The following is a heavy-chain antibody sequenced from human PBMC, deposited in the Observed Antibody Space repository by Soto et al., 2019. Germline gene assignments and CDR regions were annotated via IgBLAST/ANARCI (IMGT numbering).Heavy chain of an antibody. J-gene: IGHJ4*02. CDR2: ISSSGGSR. D-gene: IGHD3-22*01. CDR1: GLTFSSYA. CDR3: AKDLKTYDSSGSPLDY. V-gene: IGHV3-23*01. Sequence: GGSLRLSCAASGLTFSSYAMNWVRQAPGKGLEWVSSISSSGGSRYYADSVKGRFTISRDNYKNTLYLQVNSLRAEDTAVYYCAKDLKTYDSSGSPLDYWGQGTVVTVSS.